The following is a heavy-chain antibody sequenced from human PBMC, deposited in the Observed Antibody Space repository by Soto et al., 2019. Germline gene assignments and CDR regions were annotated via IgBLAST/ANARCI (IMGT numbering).Heavy chain of an antibody. Sequence: LSLTCNVSGSSISSAYYWGWVRQPPGRGLEWIGSVFHRGTTYYNPSLMSRVTISLDTSKNQFSLKLSSVTAADTAVYYCASDFWTGYPLFDYWGQGALVTVSS. V-gene: IGHV4-38-2*02. D-gene: IGHD3-3*01. CDR3: ASDFWTGYPLFDY. CDR2: VFHRGTT. CDR1: GSSISSAYY. J-gene: IGHJ4*02.